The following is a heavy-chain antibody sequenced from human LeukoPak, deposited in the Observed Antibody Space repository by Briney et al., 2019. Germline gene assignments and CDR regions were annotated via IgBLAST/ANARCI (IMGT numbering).Heavy chain of an antibody. CDR1: GFTFSSYS. V-gene: IGHV3-21*06. D-gene: IGHD1-26*01. CDR3: ARALWELRSSAYFDY. CDR2: ISSSSSYI. Sequence: GGSLRLSCAASGFTFSSYSMNWVRQAPGKGLEWVSSISSSSSYIYYADSVQGRFTISRDNAKNSLYLQMDSLRVEDTAVYYCARALWELRSSAYFDYRGQGTLVTVSS. J-gene: IGHJ4*02.